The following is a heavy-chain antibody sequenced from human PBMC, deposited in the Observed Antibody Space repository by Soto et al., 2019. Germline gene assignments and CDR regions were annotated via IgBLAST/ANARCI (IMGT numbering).Heavy chain of an antibody. V-gene: IGHV4-34*01. CDR2: INHSGSS. D-gene: IGHD7-27*01. J-gene: IGHJ4*02. CDR3: ARANWYCEY. Sequence: SETLSLTCAVYGGSFSGNYWTWIRQPPGKGLEWIAEINHSGSSNYNPSLRSRVTISVDTSKNQVFLRLNSVTAADTAIYYCARANWYCEYWGQGVLVTVSS. CDR1: GGSFSGNY.